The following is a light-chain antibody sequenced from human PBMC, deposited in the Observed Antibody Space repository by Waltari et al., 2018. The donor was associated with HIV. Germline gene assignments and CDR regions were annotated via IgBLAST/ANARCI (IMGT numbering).Light chain of an antibody. CDR1: SSDVGGYNS. CDR3: SSYTSSSTPVV. CDR2: DVS. V-gene: IGLV2-14*03. J-gene: IGLJ2*01. Sequence: QSALTQPASVSGSPGQSITISCTGTSSDVGGYNSVSWYTQHPGKAPKLMIYDVSNRPSGVSNRFSGSKSGHTASLTISGLQAEDEADYYCSSYTSSSTPVVFGGGTKLTVL.